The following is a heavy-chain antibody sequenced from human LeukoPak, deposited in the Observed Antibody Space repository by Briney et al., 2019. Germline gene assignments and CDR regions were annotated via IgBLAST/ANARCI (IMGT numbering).Heavy chain of an antibody. Sequence: PGGSLRLSCAASGFTFSSYAMSWVRQAPGKGLEWVSAINGSGGSTYYADSVKGRFTISRDNSKNTLYLQMNSLRAEDTAVYYCAKEMIVGATGPPNWGFDPWGQGTLVTVSS. J-gene: IGHJ5*02. CDR3: AKEMIVGATGPPNWGFDP. CDR1: GFTFSSYA. V-gene: IGHV3-23*01. D-gene: IGHD1-26*01. CDR2: INGSGGST.